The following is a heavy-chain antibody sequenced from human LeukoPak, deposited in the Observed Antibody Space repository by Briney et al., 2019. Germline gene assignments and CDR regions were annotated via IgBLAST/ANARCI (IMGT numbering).Heavy chain of an antibody. D-gene: IGHD1-7*01. CDR3: ARERSGTTLGY. V-gene: IGHV1-46*01. Sequence: ASVTVSCKASGYTFTSYYMHWVRQAPGQGLEWVGIINPSGGSTSYAQKFQGRVTMTRDTSTSTVYMELSSLRSEDTAVYYCARERSGTTLGYWGQGTLVTVSS. CDR1: GYTFTSYY. CDR2: INPSGGST. J-gene: IGHJ4*02.